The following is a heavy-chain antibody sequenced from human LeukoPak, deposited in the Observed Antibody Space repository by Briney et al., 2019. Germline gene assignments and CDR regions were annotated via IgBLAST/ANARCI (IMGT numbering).Heavy chain of an antibody. J-gene: IGHJ4*02. CDR2: IYPGDSDT. CDR1: GYSFTSYW. V-gene: IGHV5-51*01. D-gene: IGHD1-26*01. Sequence: NSLHLSGMGSGYSFTSYWIGWAGHMPGKGLEWMEIIYPGDSDTRYSPSFRGQVTISADKSISTAYLQWSSLKASDTAMYYCARLASSYFDYWGQGTLVTVSS. CDR3: ARLASSYFDY.